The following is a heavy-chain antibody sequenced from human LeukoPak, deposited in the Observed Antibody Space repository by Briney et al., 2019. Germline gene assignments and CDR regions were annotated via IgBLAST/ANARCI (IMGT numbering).Heavy chain of an antibody. Sequence: ASVKVSCKASGYTFTKFGISWVRQAPGQDFEWMGWISPYNDNTNYAKKFQGRVTLTTDTSTDTAYMELRGLTSDDTAVYYCAREPSGLLFDYWGPGTLVTVSS. CDR1: GYTFTKFG. D-gene: IGHD6-25*01. CDR3: AREPSGLLFDY. J-gene: IGHJ4*02. CDR2: ISPYNDNT. V-gene: IGHV1-18*01.